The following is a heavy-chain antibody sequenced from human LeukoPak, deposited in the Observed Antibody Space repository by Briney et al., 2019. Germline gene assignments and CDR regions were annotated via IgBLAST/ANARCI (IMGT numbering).Heavy chain of an antibody. CDR1: GGSFSGCY. Sequence: SETLSLTCAVYGGSFSGCYWSWIRRPPGKGLEWIGEINHSGSTNYNPSLKSRVTISVDTSKNQFSLKLSSVTAADTAVYYCARTNSKKAYYYYYMDVWGKGTTVTVSS. CDR2: INHSGST. V-gene: IGHV4-34*01. J-gene: IGHJ6*03. D-gene: IGHD4-11*01. CDR3: ARTNSKKAYYYYYMDV.